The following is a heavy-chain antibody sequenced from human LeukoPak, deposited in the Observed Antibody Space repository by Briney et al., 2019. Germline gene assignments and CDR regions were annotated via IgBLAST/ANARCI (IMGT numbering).Heavy chain of an antibody. Sequence: EASVNVSCKASGYTFTSYYMHWVRQAPGQGLEWMGIINPSGGSTSYAQKFQGRVTMTRDTSTSTVYMELSSLRSEDTAVYYCARDRGYYDSSGYYLDYWGQGTLVTVSS. V-gene: IGHV1-46*01. CDR2: INPSGGST. CDR1: GYTFTSYY. CDR3: ARDRGYYDSSGYYLDY. D-gene: IGHD3-22*01. J-gene: IGHJ4*02.